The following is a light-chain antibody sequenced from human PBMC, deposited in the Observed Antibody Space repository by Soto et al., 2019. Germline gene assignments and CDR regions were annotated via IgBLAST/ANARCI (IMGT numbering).Light chain of an antibody. V-gene: IGKV1-5*01. CDR3: QQYNSYSCT. CDR1: QSISSW. Sequence: DIQMTLSPSTLSSSVGDRVTITCRASQSISSWLAWYQQKPGKAPKLLIYDASSLESGVPSRFSGSGSGTEFTLNISSLQPDDFATYYCQQYNSYSCTFGQGTKVEIK. J-gene: IGKJ1*01. CDR2: DAS.